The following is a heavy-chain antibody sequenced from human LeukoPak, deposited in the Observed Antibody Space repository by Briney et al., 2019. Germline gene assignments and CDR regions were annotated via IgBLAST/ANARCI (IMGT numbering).Heavy chain of an antibody. V-gene: IGHV4-59*01. Sequence: SETLSLTCAVSGGSISSYYWSWIRQPPGKGLEWIGYIYYSGSTNYNPSLKSRVTISVDTSKNQFSLKLSSVTAADTAVYYCAASIAVAGTPFDYWGQGTLVTVSS. CDR1: GGSISSYY. CDR3: AASIAVAGTPFDY. J-gene: IGHJ4*02. D-gene: IGHD6-19*01. CDR2: IYYSGST.